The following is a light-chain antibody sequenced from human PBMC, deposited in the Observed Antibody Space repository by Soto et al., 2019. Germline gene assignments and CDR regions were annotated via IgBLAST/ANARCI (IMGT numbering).Light chain of an antibody. J-gene: IGLJ1*01. CDR1: SSDVGGFNY. CDR3: SSYTSSSTYV. V-gene: IGLV2-14*01. CDR2: EVS. Sequence: QSALTQPASVSGSLGQSITISCTGTSSDVGGFNYVSWYQQHPGKAPKLMIYEVSNRPSGVSNRFSGSKSGNTASLTITGLQAEDEADSYCSSYTSSSTYVFGSGTKLTVL.